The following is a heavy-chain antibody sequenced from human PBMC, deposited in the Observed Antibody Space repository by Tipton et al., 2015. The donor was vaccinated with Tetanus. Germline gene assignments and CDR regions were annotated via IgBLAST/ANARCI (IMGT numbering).Heavy chain of an antibody. V-gene: IGHV4-59*12. D-gene: IGHD6-19*01. CDR2: IYYSGST. Sequence: TLSLTCTVSGGSISSYYWSWIRQPPGKGLEWIGYIYYSGSTNYNPSLKSRVTISVDTSKNQFSLKLSSVTAADTAVYYCARVAGYSSGWFDYWGQGTLVTVSS. J-gene: IGHJ4*02. CDR1: GGSISSYY. CDR3: ARVAGYSSGWFDY.